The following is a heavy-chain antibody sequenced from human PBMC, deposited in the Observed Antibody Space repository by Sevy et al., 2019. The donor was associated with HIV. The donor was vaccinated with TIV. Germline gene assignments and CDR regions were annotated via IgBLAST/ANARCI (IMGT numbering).Heavy chain of an antibody. D-gene: IGHD6-19*01. V-gene: IGHV1-18*01. CDR1: GYTFTSYG. Sequence: ASVKVSCKASGYTFTSYGISWVRQAPGQGLEWMGWISTYNSIRNSAQKLQDRITMTTDTSTSTAYMELRSLRSDDTAVHYCARSTQVAGRNNWFDPWGQGTLVTVSS. CDR3: ARSTQVAGRNNWFDP. J-gene: IGHJ5*02. CDR2: ISTYNSIR.